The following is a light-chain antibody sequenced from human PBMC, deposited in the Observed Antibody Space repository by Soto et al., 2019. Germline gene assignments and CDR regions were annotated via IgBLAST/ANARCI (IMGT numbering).Light chain of an antibody. CDR1: QSVSSY. CDR3: QQRANWPVT. J-gene: IGKJ1*01. CDR2: DAS. V-gene: IGKV3-11*01. Sequence: EIVLTQSPDTLSLSPGERATLSCRASQSVSSYFAWYQQKPGQAPRLLIYDASHRATGIPARFSGSGSGTDFTRTISSLEAEDFAIYYCQQRANWPVTFGQGTRVDIK.